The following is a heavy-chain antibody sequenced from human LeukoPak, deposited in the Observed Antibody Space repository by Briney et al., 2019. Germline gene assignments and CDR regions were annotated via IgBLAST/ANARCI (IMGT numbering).Heavy chain of an antibody. D-gene: IGHD3-9*01. J-gene: IGHJ4*02. Sequence: PSETLSLTCAVYGGSFSGYYWSWIRQPPGKGLEWIGEINHSGSTNYNPSLKSRVTISVDTSKNQFSLKLSSVTAADTAVYYCARWFDILTGYQRRYYFDYWGQGTLVTVSS. CDR1: GGSFSGYY. V-gene: IGHV4-34*01. CDR2: INHSGST. CDR3: ARWFDILTGYQRRYYFDY.